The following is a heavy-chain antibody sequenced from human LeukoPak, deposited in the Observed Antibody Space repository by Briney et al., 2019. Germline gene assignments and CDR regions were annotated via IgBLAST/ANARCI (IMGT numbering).Heavy chain of an antibody. CDR1: GYTFTSYA. D-gene: IGHD1-26*01. CDR2: INAGNGNT. Sequence: ASVRVSCKASGYTFTSYAMHWVRQAPGQRLEWMGWINAGNGNTKYSQKFQGRVTITRDTSASTAYMELSSLRSEDTAVYYCARALWEGDFDYWGQGTLVTVSS. J-gene: IGHJ4*02. CDR3: ARALWEGDFDY. V-gene: IGHV1-3*01.